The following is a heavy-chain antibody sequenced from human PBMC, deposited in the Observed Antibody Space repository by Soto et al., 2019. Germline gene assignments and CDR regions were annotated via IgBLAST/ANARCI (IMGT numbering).Heavy chain of an antibody. CDR3: ARDECGGDCYPDY. D-gene: IGHD2-21*02. J-gene: IGHJ4*02. CDR2: TSYDGSNR. CDR1: GFTFSSYA. V-gene: IGHV3-30-3*01. Sequence: GGSLRLSCAASGFTFSSYAMYWVRQAPGKGLEWVAVTSYDGSNRNYADSVKGRFTISRDNSKNTLYLQMNSLRAEDTAVYYCARDECGGDCYPDYWGQGTLVTVSS.